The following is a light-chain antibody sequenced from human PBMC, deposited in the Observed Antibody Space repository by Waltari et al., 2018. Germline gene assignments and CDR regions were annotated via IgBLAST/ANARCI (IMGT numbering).Light chain of an antibody. CDR2: DAS. Sequence: DIQITQSPSSLSASVGDRVTITCQASQDIYNYLNWYQQKPGKAPKLLIDDASNLETGVPSRFSGSGSGTDLTFTISSLQTEDIATYYCQQYDNPPITFGQGTRLEIK. CDR1: QDIYNY. J-gene: IGKJ5*01. V-gene: IGKV1-33*01. CDR3: QQYDNPPIT.